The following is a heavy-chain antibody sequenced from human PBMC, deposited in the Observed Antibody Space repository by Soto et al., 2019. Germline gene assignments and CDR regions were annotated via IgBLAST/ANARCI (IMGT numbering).Heavy chain of an antibody. Sequence: GGSLRLSCASSGFTFSSYAMHLVRQAPGKGLEWVAVISYDGSNKYYADSVKGRFTISRDNSKNTLYLQMNSLRAEDTAVYYCARDRSLYSSSWYFDYWGQGTLVTVSS. V-gene: IGHV3-30-3*01. D-gene: IGHD6-13*01. CDR2: ISYDGSNK. CDR3: ARDRSLYSSSWYFDY. J-gene: IGHJ4*02. CDR1: GFTFSSYA.